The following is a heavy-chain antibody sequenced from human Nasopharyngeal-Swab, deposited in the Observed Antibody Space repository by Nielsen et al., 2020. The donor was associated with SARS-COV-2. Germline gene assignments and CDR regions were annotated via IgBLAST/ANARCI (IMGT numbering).Heavy chain of an antibody. Sequence: WIRQPPGKGLGWVGYVYYTGGTSYNPSLKSRVTISLDTSKKRFSLRLTSVTPADTAIYYCARMDAATDFWGQGTLVTVSS. J-gene: IGHJ4*02. CDR2: VYYTGGT. D-gene: IGHD2-15*01. CDR3: ARMDAATDF. V-gene: IGHV4-59*08.